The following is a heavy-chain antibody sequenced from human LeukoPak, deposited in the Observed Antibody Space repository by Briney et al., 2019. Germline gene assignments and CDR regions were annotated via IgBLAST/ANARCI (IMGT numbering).Heavy chain of an antibody. CDR3: ARDPQYYYDSSGYLGWYFDL. Sequence: SETLSLTCTVSGGSISSYYWSWIRQPPGKGMEWIGYIYYSGSTNYNPSLKSRVTISVDTSKNQFSLKLSSVTAADTAVYYCARDPQYYYDSSGYLGWYFDLWGRGTLVTVSS. V-gene: IGHV4-59*01. D-gene: IGHD3-22*01. CDR1: GGSISSYY. J-gene: IGHJ2*01. CDR2: IYYSGST.